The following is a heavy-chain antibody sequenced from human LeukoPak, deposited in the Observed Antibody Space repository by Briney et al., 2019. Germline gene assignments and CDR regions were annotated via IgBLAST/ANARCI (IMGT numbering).Heavy chain of an antibody. Sequence: SETLSLTCTVSGGSISSYYWSWIRQPPGKGLEWIGYIYYSGSTNYNPSLKSRVTISVDTSKNQFSLKLSSVTAADTAVYYCARVAYDILTRFPQTFDYWGQGTLVTVSS. J-gene: IGHJ4*02. CDR1: GGSISSYY. CDR3: ARVAYDILTRFPQTFDY. V-gene: IGHV4-59*01. CDR2: IYYSGST. D-gene: IGHD3-9*01.